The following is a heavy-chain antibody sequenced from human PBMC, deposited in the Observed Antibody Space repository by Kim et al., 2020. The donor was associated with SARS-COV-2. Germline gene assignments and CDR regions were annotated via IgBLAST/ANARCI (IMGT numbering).Heavy chain of an antibody. Sequence: GGSLRLSCAASGFTFSSYAMHWVRQAPVKVLYFVSVLSSDVLNKYYADSVKGRFTISRDNSKNTLYLQMNSLGAEDTAVYYCARDTGYSSSWYLPAHDYYYYGMDVWGQGTTVTVSS. V-gene: IGHV3-30*04. CDR2: LSSDVLNK. CDR1: GFTFSSYA. D-gene: IGHD6-13*01. J-gene: IGHJ6*02. CDR3: ARDTGYSSSWYLPAHDYYYYGMDV.